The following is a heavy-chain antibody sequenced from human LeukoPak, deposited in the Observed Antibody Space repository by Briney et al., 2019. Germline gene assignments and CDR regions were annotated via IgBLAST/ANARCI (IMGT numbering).Heavy chain of an antibody. CDR2: ITGSGDTI. V-gene: IGHV3-48*03. J-gene: IGHJ4*02. D-gene: IGHD1-14*01. CDR1: GFSFSSYE. Sequence: QPGGSLRLSCSASGFSFSSYEMNWVRQAPGKGLEWISYITGSGDTIYYADSVKGRFTISRDNAKNSLYLQMNSLRAEDTAVYYCARSTGGLVDYWGQGTLVTVSS. CDR3: ARSTGGLVDY.